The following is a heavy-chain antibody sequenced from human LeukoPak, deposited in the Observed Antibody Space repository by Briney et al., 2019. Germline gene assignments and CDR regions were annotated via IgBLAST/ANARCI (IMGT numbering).Heavy chain of an antibody. J-gene: IGHJ5*02. V-gene: IGHV1-69*13. CDR3: ARRIGYSGYDLNYWFDP. D-gene: IGHD5-12*01. CDR2: IIPIFGTA. Sequence: ASVKVSCKASGGTFISYAISWVRQAPGQGLEWMGGIIPIFGTANYAQKFQGRVTITADESTSTAYMELSSLRSEDTAVYYCARRIGYSGYDLNYWFDPWGQGTLVTVSS. CDR1: GGTFISYA.